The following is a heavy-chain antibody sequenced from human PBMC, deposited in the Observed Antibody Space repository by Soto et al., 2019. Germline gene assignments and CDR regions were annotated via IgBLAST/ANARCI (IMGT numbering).Heavy chain of an antibody. CDR1: GFSFSIYA. V-gene: IGHV3-23*01. CDR3: ARDPLWGTAMVLWYFDL. Sequence: GGSLSLSCAASGFSFSIYAMNWVRQAPGKGLEWVSGISGGGSSTYYADSVKGRFTISRDNSKNTLYLQMNSLRAEDTAVYYCARDPLWGTAMVLWYFDLWGRGTLVTVSS. D-gene: IGHD5-18*01. J-gene: IGHJ2*01. CDR2: ISGGGSST.